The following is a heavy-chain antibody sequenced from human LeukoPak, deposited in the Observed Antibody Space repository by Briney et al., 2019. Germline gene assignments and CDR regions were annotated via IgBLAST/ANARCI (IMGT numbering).Heavy chain of an antibody. J-gene: IGHJ4*02. V-gene: IGHV3-48*03. CDR3: AKYADVPYFDY. CDR2: ISGSGSLT. CDR1: GFTFSSYE. Sequence: GGSLRLSCGASGFTFSSYEMNWDRQAPGKSLEWVAYISGSGSLTYYADSVKGRFTISRDNAKHSLYLQMNSLRVEDTAVYYCAKYADVPYFDYWGQGNLVTVSS. D-gene: IGHD3-16*01.